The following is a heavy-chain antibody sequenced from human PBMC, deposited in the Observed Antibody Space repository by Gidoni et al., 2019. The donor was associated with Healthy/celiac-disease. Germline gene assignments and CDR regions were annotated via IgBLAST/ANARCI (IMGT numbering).Heavy chain of an antibody. CDR2: ISGSGGST. CDR3: AKTPLPRVEPAAIAWFDP. J-gene: IGHJ5*02. Sequence: EVKLLGSGGGLVQPGGSLRHSCAASGFTFSSYAMSWVRQAPGKGLEWVSAISGSGGSTYYADSVKGRFTISRDNAKNTLYLQMNSLRTEDTAVYYCAKTPLPRVEPAAIAWFDPWGQGTLVTVSS. D-gene: IGHD2-2*01. V-gene: IGHV3-23*01. CDR1: GFTFSSYA.